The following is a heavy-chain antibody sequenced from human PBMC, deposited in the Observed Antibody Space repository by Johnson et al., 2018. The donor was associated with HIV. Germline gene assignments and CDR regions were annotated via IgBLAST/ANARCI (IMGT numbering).Heavy chain of an antibody. V-gene: IGHV3-30*14. CDR2: ISYDGSNK. CDR3: ARSQDYNFWSGYFGREESQGGFDI. D-gene: IGHD3-3*01. Sequence: QVQLVESGGALVKPGGSLRLSCVASRFTFNSYAMHWVRQASGKGLEWVAVISYDGSNKYYADSVKGRFPISRDNSKSTLFLQMNSLRAEDTAVYYCARSQDYNFWSGYFGREESQGGFDIWGQGTMVTVSS. CDR1: RFTFNSYA. J-gene: IGHJ3*02.